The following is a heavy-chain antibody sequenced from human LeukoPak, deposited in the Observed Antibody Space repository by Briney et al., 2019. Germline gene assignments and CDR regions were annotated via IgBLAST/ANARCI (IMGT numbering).Heavy chain of an antibody. V-gene: IGHV4-34*01. CDR2: INHSGST. D-gene: IGHD2-2*01. Sequence: SETLSLTCTVSGYSISNGYYWSWIRQPPGKGLEWIGEINHSGSTNYNPSLKSRVTISVDTSKNQFSLKLSSVTAADTAVYYCARGALGSTRSFAFDIWGQGTMVTVSS. CDR3: ARGALGSTRSFAFDI. J-gene: IGHJ3*02. CDR1: GYSISNGYY.